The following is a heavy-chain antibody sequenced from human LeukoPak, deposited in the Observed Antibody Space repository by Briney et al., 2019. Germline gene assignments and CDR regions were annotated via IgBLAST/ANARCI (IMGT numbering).Heavy chain of an antibody. CDR1: GFTFSSYG. D-gene: IGHD3-10*01. J-gene: IGHJ3*02. Sequence: GGSLRLSCAASGFTFSSYGMHWVRQAPGKGLEWVAVISYDGSNKYYADSVKGRFTISRDNSKNTLYLQMNSLRAEDTAVHYCAKLFGSGSYSGTFDIWGQGTMVTVSS. V-gene: IGHV3-30*18. CDR3: AKLFGSGSYSGTFDI. CDR2: ISYDGSNK.